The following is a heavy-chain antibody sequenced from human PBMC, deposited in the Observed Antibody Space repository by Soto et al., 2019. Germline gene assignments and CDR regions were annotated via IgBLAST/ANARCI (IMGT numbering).Heavy chain of an antibody. Sequence: QVQLVQSGAEVKKPGSSVKDSCKASGGTFSSYDISWVRQAPGQGLEWMGGIIPILNTANYAQKFQGRVTITADESTNTAYMALSRLRSEYTALYYSEVEWLGPRPVDSWGQGTLVTVAS. CDR3: EVEWLGPRPVDS. CDR2: IIPILNTA. D-gene: IGHD6-19*01. J-gene: IGHJ4*02. CDR1: GGTFSSYD. V-gene: IGHV1-69*01.